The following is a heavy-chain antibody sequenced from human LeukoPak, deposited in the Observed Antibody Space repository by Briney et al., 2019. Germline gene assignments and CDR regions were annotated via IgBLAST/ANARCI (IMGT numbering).Heavy chain of an antibody. V-gene: IGHV3-53*01. Sequence: GGSLRLSCAASGFTVSDNYMSWVRQAPWKGLEWVSVIYSGGSTYYSDSVKGRFTISRDNSKNTLYLQMNSLRAEDTAVYYCARVWSGQQLVLGDYWGQGALVTVSS. CDR3: ARVWSGQQLVLGDY. D-gene: IGHD6-13*01. CDR1: GFTVSDNY. CDR2: IYSGGST. J-gene: IGHJ4*02.